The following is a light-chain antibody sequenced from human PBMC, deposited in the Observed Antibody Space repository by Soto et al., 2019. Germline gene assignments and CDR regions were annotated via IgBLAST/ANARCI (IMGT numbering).Light chain of an antibody. CDR1: KLGDKY. Sequence: SYELTQPPSVSVSPGQTASITCSGDKLGDKYACWYQQKPGQSPMLVIYQDSKRPSGIPERFSGSNSGNTATLTISGTQAMDEADYYCQAWDSSPVFGGGTKLTVL. V-gene: IGLV3-1*01. CDR3: QAWDSSPV. J-gene: IGLJ2*01. CDR2: QDS.